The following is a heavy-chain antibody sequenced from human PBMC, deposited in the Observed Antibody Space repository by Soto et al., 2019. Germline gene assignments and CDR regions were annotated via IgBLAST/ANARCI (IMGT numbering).Heavy chain of an antibody. Sequence: ASVKVSCKVSGYTLTELSMHWVRQAPGKGLEWMGGFDPEDGETIYAQKFQGRVTMTEDTSTDTAYMELSSLRSEDTAVYYCATVVAVAGIRSGWFDPWGQGTLVTV. J-gene: IGHJ5*02. CDR1: GYTLTELS. V-gene: IGHV1-24*01. CDR2: FDPEDGET. D-gene: IGHD6-19*01. CDR3: ATVVAVAGIRSGWFDP.